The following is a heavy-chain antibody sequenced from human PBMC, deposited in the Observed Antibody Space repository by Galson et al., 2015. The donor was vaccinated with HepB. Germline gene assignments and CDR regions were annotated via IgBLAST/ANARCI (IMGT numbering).Heavy chain of an antibody. CDR3: ARITVVDEGDDGGLSTRWTMDY. D-gene: IGHD4-23*01. J-gene: IGHJ4*02. Sequence: ALVQPTQTLTLTCTFSGFSLSTSGMCVSWIRQPPGKAPEWLARIDWDDHKYYSTSLKTRLTISKDTSKNQVVLTMTNMNPVDTATYYCARITVVDEGDDGGLSTRWTMDYWGQGTLVTVSS. CDR2: IDWDDHK. V-gene: IGHV2-70*11. CDR1: GFSLSTSGMC.